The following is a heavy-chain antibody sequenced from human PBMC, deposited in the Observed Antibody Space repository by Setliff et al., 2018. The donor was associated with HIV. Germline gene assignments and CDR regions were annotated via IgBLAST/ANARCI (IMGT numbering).Heavy chain of an antibody. J-gene: IGHJ1*01. D-gene: IGHD2-15*01. V-gene: IGHV4-59*10. CDR3: ARDPYCSGDGCFRYYQH. CDR2: IYSSGST. Sequence: NPSETLSLTCAVYGTSFSDYYWTWIRQPPGKGLEWIGRIYSSGSTNYNPSLKSRVKMSIDTSKNQFSLKLSSVTAADTAVYFCARDPYCSGDGCFRYYQHWGRGTLVTVSS. CDR1: GTSFSDYY.